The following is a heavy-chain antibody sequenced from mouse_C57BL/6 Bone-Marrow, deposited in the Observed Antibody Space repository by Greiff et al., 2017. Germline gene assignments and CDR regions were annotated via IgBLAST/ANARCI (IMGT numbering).Heavy chain of an antibody. CDR3: ATHYYYGSSYEDY. CDR1: GYAFTHYL. Sequence: VQLQQSGAELVRPGTSVKVSCKASGYAFTHYLIEWVKQRPGQGLEWIGVINPGSGGTNYNEKFKGKATLTADKSSSTAYMQLSSLTSEDSAVYFCATHYYYGSSYEDYWGQGTTLTVSS. CDR2: INPGSGGT. D-gene: IGHD1-1*01. J-gene: IGHJ2*01. V-gene: IGHV1-54*01.